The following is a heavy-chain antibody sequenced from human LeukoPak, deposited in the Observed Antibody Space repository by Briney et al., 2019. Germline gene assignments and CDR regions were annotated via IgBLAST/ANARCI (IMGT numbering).Heavy chain of an antibody. CDR2: IYYSGST. V-gene: IGHV4-31*03. Sequence: SETLSLTCTVSGGSISSGGYYWSWIRQHPGKGLEWIGYIYYSGSTYYNPSLKSRVTISVDTSKNQFSLKLSSVTAADTAVYYCARGSGGGELSSFDYWGQGTPVTVSS. J-gene: IGHJ4*02. CDR1: GGSISSGGYY. CDR3: ARGSGGGELSSFDY. D-gene: IGHD3-16*02.